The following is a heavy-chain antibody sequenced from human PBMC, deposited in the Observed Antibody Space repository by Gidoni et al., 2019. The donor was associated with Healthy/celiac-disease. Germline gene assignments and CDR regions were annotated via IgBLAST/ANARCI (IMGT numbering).Heavy chain of an antibody. D-gene: IGHD3-3*01. CDR3: TTDPVYDFWSGYDDAFDI. CDR1: GFTFSNAW. J-gene: IGHJ3*02. Sequence: EVQLVESGGGLVKPGGSLRLSCAASGFTFSNAWMSWVRQAPGKGLEWVGRIKSKTDGGTTDYAAPVKGRFTISRDDSKNTLYLQMNSLKTEDTAVYYCTTDPVYDFWSGYDDAFDIWGQGTMVTVSS. V-gene: IGHV3-15*01. CDR2: IKSKTDGGTT.